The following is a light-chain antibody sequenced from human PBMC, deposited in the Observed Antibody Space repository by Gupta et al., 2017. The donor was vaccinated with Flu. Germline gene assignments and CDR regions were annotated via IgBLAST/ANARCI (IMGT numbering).Light chain of an antibody. CDR1: SSDVGGYNY. V-gene: IGLV2-11*01. CDR2: DVN. J-gene: IGLJ1*01. Sequence: QSPLTQPRSVSGSPGQSVTISCTGTSSDVGGYNYVSWYQQHPGKAPKLMIYDVNKRPSGVPDRFSGSKSANTASLTISGVQAEDEADYYCCSYAGRYTYVFGSGTKVTVL. CDR3: CSYAGRYTYV.